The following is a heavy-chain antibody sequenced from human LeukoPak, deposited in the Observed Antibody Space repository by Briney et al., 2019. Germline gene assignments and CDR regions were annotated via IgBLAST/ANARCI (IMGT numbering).Heavy chain of an antibody. Sequence: PGGSLRLSCAASGFTFSSYAMSWVRQAPGKGLEWVSAISGSGGSTYYADSVKGRFTISRDNSKNTLYLQMISLRAEDTAVYYCAKVFSAYSSGWYEYYDYWGQGTLVTVSS. V-gene: IGHV3-23*01. CDR2: ISGSGGST. CDR3: AKVFSAYSSGWYEYYDY. J-gene: IGHJ4*02. CDR1: GFTFSSYA. D-gene: IGHD6-19*01.